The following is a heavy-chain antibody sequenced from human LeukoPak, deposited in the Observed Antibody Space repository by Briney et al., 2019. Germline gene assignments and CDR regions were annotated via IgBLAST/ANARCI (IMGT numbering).Heavy chain of an antibody. V-gene: IGHV4-59*01. CDR2: IHYSGNT. J-gene: IGHJ4*02. D-gene: IGHD5-12*01. CDR3: TRASRGYANFDY. CDR1: GGSISTYY. Sequence: SETLSLTCTVSGGSISTYYWSWIRQPPGKGLEWIGYIHYSGNTNYSPSLKSRVTMSVDTSKNQFSLNLSSMTAADTAVYYRTRASRGYANFDYWGQGTLVTVSS.